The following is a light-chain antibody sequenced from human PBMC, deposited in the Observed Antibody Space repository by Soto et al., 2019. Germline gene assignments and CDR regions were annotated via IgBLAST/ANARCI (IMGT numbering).Light chain of an antibody. Sequence: AIRMTQSPSSFSASTGDRVTITCRASQGISSYLAWYQQKPGKAPKLLIYAASTLQSGVPSRFSGSGSGIERTLTISGLQSEDFATYYCQRYYSYPFSFGPGTKVDIK. CDR2: AAS. CDR1: QGISSY. V-gene: IGKV1-8*01. CDR3: QRYYSYPFS. J-gene: IGKJ3*01.